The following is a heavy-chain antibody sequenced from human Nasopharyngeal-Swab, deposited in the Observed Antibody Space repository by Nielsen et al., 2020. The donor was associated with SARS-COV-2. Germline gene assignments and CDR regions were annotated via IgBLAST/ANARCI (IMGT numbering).Heavy chain of an antibody. Sequence: SVKVSCKASGGTFGSYAISWVRQAPGQGLEWMGGIIPIFGTANYAQKFQGRVTITADGSTSTAYMELSSLRSEDTAVYYCARRPYSSSSGDYYYGMDVWGQGTTVTVSS. D-gene: IGHD6-6*01. CDR2: IIPIFGTA. J-gene: IGHJ6*02. V-gene: IGHV1-69*13. CDR1: GGTFGSYA. CDR3: ARRPYSSSSGDYYYGMDV.